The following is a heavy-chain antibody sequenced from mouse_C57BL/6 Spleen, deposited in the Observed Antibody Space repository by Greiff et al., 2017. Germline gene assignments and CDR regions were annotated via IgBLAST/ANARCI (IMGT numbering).Heavy chain of an antibody. CDR1: GYAFSSSW. V-gene: IGHV1-82*01. Sequence: QVQLQQSGPELVKPGASVKISCKASGYAFSSSWMNWVKQRPGKGLEWIGRIYPGDGDTNYNGKFKGKATLTADKSSSTAYMQLSSLTSEDSAVYFCAREGTGTGYFDVWGTGTTVTVSS. J-gene: IGHJ1*03. D-gene: IGHD4-1*01. CDR2: IYPGDGDT. CDR3: AREGTGTGYFDV.